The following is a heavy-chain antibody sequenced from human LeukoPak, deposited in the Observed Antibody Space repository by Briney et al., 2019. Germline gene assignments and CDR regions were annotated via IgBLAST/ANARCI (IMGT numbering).Heavy chain of an antibody. Sequence: PSETLSLTCAVYGGSFSGDYWSWIRQPPGKGLEWIGEINHSGSTNYNPSLKSRVTISVDTSKNQFSLKLSSVTAADTAVYYCAGIRIAAAGTEGYFDYWGQGTLVTVSS. CDR3: AGIRIAAAGTEGYFDY. J-gene: IGHJ4*02. V-gene: IGHV4-34*01. CDR1: GGSFSGDY. D-gene: IGHD6-13*01. CDR2: INHSGST.